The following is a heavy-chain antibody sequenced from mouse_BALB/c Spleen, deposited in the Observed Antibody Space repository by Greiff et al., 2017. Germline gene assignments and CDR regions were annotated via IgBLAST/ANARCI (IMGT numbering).Heavy chain of an antibody. Sequence: EVQLQESGGGLVQPGGSLKLSCAASGFTFSSYTMSWVRQTPEKRLEWVAYISNGGGSTYYPDTVKGRFTISRDNAKNTLYLEMSSLRSEDTAMYYCARSLRRYFDVWGAGTTVTVSS. CDR3: ARSLRRYFDV. J-gene: IGHJ1*01. V-gene: IGHV5-12-2*01. CDR1: GFTFSSYT. CDR2: ISNGGGST.